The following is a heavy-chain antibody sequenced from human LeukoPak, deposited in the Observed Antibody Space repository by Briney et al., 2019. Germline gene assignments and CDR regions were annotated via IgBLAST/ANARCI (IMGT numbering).Heavy chain of an antibody. CDR3: AREFRYYYDTGGYRYVDY. Sequence: PSETLSLTCTVSGGSISSYYWSWIRQPAGKGLEWIGRIYSSGSTNCNPSLKSRVTMSVDTSKNQFSLKLSSVTAADTAMYYCAREFRYYYDTGGYRYVDYWGQGTLVTVSS. J-gene: IGHJ4*02. D-gene: IGHD3-22*01. V-gene: IGHV4-4*07. CDR2: IYSSGST. CDR1: GGSISSYY.